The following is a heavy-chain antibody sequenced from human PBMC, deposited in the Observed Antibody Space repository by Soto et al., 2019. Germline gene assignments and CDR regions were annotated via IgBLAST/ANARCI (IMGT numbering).Heavy chain of an antibody. D-gene: IGHD7-27*01. Sequence: QLQLQESGPGLVKPSETLSLTCTVSGGSISSSSYYLGWIRQPPGNGLEWIGSIYYSGSTYYNPALKSRVSISVDTSKNKFSLKLSSVTAADTAVYYCARHVNPWAQGAFDIWGQGTMVTVSS. V-gene: IGHV4-39*01. CDR3: ARHVNPWAQGAFDI. J-gene: IGHJ3*02. CDR2: IYYSGST. CDR1: GGSISSSSYY.